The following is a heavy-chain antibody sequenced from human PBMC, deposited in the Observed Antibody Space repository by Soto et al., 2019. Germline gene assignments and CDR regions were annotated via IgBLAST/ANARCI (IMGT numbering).Heavy chain of an antibody. CDR1: XFTFSSYD. J-gene: IGHJ3*02. Sequence: GGSLRLSCAASXFTFSSYDMHWVRQATGKGLEWVSAIGTAGDTYYPGSVKGRFTISRENAKNSLYLQMNSLRAGDTAVYYCARGNCGGDCIDYAFDIWGQGTMVTVSS. V-gene: IGHV3-13*01. CDR2: IGTAGDT. D-gene: IGHD2-21*01. CDR3: ARGNCGGDCIDYAFDI.